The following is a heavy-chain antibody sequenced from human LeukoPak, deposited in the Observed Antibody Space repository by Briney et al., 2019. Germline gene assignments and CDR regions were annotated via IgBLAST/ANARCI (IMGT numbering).Heavy chain of an antibody. Sequence: GASVKLSCKASGATFTSYAISWVRHAPGQGLEWMGGIIPIFGTANYAQKFQGRVTITADESTSTADMELSSLRSEDTAVYYCARIRAYCGGDRYSIPGYLGYFDYWGQGTLVTVSS. V-gene: IGHV1-69*13. D-gene: IGHD2-21*02. CDR3: ARIRAYCGGDRYSIPGYLGYFDY. CDR2: IIPIFGTA. CDR1: GATFTSYA. J-gene: IGHJ4*02.